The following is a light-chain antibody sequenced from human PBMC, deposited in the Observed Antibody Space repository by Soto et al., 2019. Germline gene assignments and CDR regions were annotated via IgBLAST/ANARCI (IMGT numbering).Light chain of an antibody. J-gene: IGLJ2*01. CDR2: LNSDGSH. CDR3: QTYEV. V-gene: IGLV4-69*01. CDR1: SGHSSYA. Sequence: QLVLTQSPSASASLGASVKLTCTLSSGHSSYAIAWHQQQPEKGPRYLMKLNSDGSHSKGDGIPDRFSGSSSGAERYLTISGIQSEDEADYYCQTYEVFGGGTKLTVL.